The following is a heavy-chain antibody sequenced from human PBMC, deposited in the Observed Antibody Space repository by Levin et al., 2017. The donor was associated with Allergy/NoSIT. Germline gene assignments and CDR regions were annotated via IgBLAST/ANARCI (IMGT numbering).Heavy chain of an antibody. CDR3: AKDSTAYSSSQDLDY. CDR2: ISWNSGRI. Sequence: SLKISCAASGFNFDDSAMHWVRRGPGKGLEWVSGISWNSGRIGYADSVKGRFTIARDNAKNSLFLQMNSLRAEDSALYYCAKDSTAYSSSQDLDYWGQGTQVTVSS. V-gene: IGHV3-9*01. CDR1: GFNFDDSA. J-gene: IGHJ4*02. D-gene: IGHD6-13*01.